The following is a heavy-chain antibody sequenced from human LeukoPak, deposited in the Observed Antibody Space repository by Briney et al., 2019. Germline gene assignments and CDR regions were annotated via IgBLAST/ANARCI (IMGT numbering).Heavy chain of an antibody. CDR1: GFSFSSYW. CDR2: IKQDGSEE. D-gene: IGHD6-6*01. CDR3: ARDPYSSTWSYGMDV. J-gene: IGHJ6*02. Sequence: GGSLRLSCAASGFSFSSYWMSWVRQAPGKGLEWVANIKQDGSEEVYVDSVKGRFTISRDNAKNSLFLQMNTLRAEDTAVYYCARDPYSSTWSYGMDVWGQGTTVTVSS. V-gene: IGHV3-7*05.